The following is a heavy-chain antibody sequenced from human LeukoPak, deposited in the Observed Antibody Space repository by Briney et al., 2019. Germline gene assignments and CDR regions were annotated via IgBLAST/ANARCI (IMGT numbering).Heavy chain of an antibody. V-gene: IGHV3-23*01. CDR1: GFTFSSYA. CDR2: ISGSGGST. J-gene: IGHJ4*02. CDR3: AKDLEVVAAAGIDY. Sequence: GGSLRLSCAASGFTFSSYAMSWVRQAPGKGLEWVSAISGSGGSTYYADSVKGRFTISRDNSMNTLYLQVNSLRADDTAVYYCAKDLEVVAAAGIDYWGQGTLVTVSS. D-gene: IGHD6-13*01.